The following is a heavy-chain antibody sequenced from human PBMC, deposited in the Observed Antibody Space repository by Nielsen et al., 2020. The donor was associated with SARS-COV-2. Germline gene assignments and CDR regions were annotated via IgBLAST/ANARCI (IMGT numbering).Heavy chain of an antibody. CDR2: IWYDGSEI. V-gene: IGHV3-33*01. CDR1: GFTFGSYG. D-gene: IGHD6-25*01. Sequence: GGSPRLSCAASGFTFGSYGMHWVRQAPGKGLEWLAVIWYDGSEIYYADSVNGRFTISRDTSKNTLYLQMNSLRVEDTAVYYCTRAPYSSGDFDFWGQGTLVTVSS. CDR3: TRAPYSSGDFDF. J-gene: IGHJ4*02.